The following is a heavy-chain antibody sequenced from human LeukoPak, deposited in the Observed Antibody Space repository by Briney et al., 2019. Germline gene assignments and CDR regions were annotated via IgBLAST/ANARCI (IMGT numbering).Heavy chain of an antibody. D-gene: IGHD4-17*01. CDR1: GGSISSYY. Sequence: SSETLSLTCTVSGGSISSYYWSWIRQPPGKGLEWIGYIYYSGSTNYNPSLKSRVTISVDTSKNQFSLKLSSVTAADTAVYYCARGYDYGDYPNAFDIWGQGTMVTVSS. CDR2: IYYSGST. J-gene: IGHJ3*02. CDR3: ARGYDYGDYPNAFDI. V-gene: IGHV4-59*01.